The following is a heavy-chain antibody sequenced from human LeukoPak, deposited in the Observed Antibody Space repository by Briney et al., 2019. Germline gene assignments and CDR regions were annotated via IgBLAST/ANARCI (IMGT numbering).Heavy chain of an antibody. Sequence: GGSLRLSCAASGFTFSSYWMSWVRQAPGKGLEWVANIKQDGSEKYYVDSVKGRFTISRDNAKNSLYLQINSLRAKDTAVYYCARGNYDFWSGYYRPYYFDYWGQGTLVTVSS. J-gene: IGHJ4*02. CDR3: ARGNYDFWSGYYRPYYFDY. CDR2: IKQDGSEK. CDR1: GFTFSSYW. V-gene: IGHV3-7*01. D-gene: IGHD3-3*01.